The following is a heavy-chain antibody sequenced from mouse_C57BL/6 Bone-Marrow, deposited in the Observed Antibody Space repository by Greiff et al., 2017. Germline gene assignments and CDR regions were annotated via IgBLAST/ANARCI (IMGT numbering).Heavy chain of an antibody. Sequence: QVQLQQSGAELVKPGASVKMSCKASGYTFTTYPIEWMKQNHGQSLEWIGNFHPYNDDTKYNEKFKGKATLTVEKSSSTVYLELSRLTSDDSAVYYCARGRGDGYYPAWFAYWGQGTLVTVSA. V-gene: IGHV1-47*01. CDR2: FHPYNDDT. CDR3: ARGRGDGYYPAWFAY. D-gene: IGHD2-3*01. J-gene: IGHJ3*01. CDR1: GYTFTTYP.